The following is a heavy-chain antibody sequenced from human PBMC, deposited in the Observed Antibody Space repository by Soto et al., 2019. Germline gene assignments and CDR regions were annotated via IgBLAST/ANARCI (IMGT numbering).Heavy chain of an antibody. J-gene: IGHJ4*02. CDR2: IDYSGNT. V-gene: IGHV4-39*02. Sequence: QLQLQESGPGLVKPSETLSLTCTVSGGSISSSSYYWGWIRQPPGKGLEWIGSIDYSGNTHYTPSLKSRVPISLYTAKNQFALKLSSVTAADTAVYYCAREGGRYCTGGSCQVDYWGQGTLVTVSS. D-gene: IGHD2-15*01. CDR1: GGSISSSSYY. CDR3: AREGGRYCTGGSCQVDY.